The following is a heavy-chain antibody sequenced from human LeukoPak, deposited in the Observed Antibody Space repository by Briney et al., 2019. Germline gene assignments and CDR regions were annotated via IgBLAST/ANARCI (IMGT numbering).Heavy chain of an antibody. CDR3: TTEAYYYDSGAIKYFDY. V-gene: IGHV3-15*01. J-gene: IGHJ4*02. CDR1: GFAFRNAW. CDR2: IKSKTDGGTI. D-gene: IGHD3-22*01. Sequence: GGSLRLSCAASGFAFRNAWMSWVRQAPGKGLDWVGRIKSKTDGGTIEYAAFVKGRFTISRDDSKNTLYLQMNSLKTEDTAVYYCTTEAYYYDSGAIKYFDYWGQGTLVTVSS.